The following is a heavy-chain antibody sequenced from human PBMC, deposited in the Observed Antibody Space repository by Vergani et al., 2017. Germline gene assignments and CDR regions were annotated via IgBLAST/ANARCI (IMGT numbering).Heavy chain of an antibody. J-gene: IGHJ4*02. V-gene: IGHV3-30*18. CDR1: GFTFSSYG. D-gene: IGHD3-10*01. CDR2: ISYDGSNK. CDR3: AKEGVTMVRGPNXFDY. Sequence: VQLVESGGGVVQPGRSLRLSCAASGFTFSSYGMHWVRQAPGKGLEWVAVISYDGSNKYYADSVKGRFTISRDNSKNTLYLQMNSLRAEDTAVYYCAKEGVTMVRGPNXFDYWGQGTLVTVSS.